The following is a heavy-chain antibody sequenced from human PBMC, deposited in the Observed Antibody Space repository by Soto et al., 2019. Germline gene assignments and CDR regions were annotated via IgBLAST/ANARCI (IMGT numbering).Heavy chain of an antibody. J-gene: IGHJ4*02. CDR2: IYYSGST. CDR3: ARHRADFWSGYPYYFDY. Sequence: PSXXLSXXXXVCGGCXSXSGYXXXXMGXXAGXVLEWIGSIYYSGSTYYNPSLNSRVTISVDTSKNPFSLKLSSVTAADTAVYSCARHRADFWSGYPYYFDYWGQGTLVTVSS. V-gene: IGHV4-39*01. CDR1: GGCXSXSGYX. D-gene: IGHD3-3*01.